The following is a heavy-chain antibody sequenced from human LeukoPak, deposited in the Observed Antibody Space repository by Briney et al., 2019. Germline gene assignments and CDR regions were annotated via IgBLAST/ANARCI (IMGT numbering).Heavy chain of an antibody. CDR3: ARRWYFDL. J-gene: IGHJ2*01. CDR1: GGTFSTYA. CDR2: ISYDETNK. Sequence: SCKASGGTFSTYAMHWVRQAPGKGLEWVAVISYDETNKYYADSVQGRFTISRDNSKNTLYLQMNSLRAEDTALYYCARRWYFDLWGRGTLVTVSS. V-gene: IGHV3-30*04.